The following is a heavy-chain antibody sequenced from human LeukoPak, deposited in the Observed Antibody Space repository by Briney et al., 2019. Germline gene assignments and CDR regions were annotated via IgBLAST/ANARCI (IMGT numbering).Heavy chain of an antibody. CDR2: IRYDGSNK. V-gene: IGHV3-30*02. D-gene: IGHD6-13*01. Sequence: PGGSLRLSCAASGFTFSSYAMHWVRQAPGKGLEWVTFIRYDGSNKYYADSVKGRFTISRDNSKNTLYLQMNSLRVEDTAVYYCARGGPAAGRFDYWGQGTLVTVSS. J-gene: IGHJ4*02. CDR3: ARGGPAAGRFDY. CDR1: GFTFSSYA.